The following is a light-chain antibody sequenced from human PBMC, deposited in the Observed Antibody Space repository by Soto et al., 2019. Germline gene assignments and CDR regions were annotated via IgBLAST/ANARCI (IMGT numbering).Light chain of an antibody. CDR1: QSIDNN. V-gene: IGKV3-15*01. Sequence: EIILTQSPATLSVSPGERATLSCRASQSIDNNLAWYQHKPGQPPRLLIYGASTRATDIPARFSGSGSGTDFTLTISSLQSEDFAFYYCQQYNNWPPYTFGQGTKLEIK. CDR2: GAS. CDR3: QQYNNWPPYT. J-gene: IGKJ2*01.